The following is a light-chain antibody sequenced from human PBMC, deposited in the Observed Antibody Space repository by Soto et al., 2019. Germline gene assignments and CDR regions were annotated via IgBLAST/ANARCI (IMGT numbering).Light chain of an antibody. V-gene: IGLV1-40*01. CDR3: QSYDSSLTGYV. J-gene: IGLJ1*01. CDR2: DNS. Sequence: QSVLTQPPSVSGAPGQRVTISCTGSSSNIGAGYDVHWYQQLPGTAPKLLIYDNSNRPSGVPDRFSGSKSGTSASLAITGLQAEDEAEYYCQSYDSSLTGYVFGSGTKVTV. CDR1: SSNIGAGYD.